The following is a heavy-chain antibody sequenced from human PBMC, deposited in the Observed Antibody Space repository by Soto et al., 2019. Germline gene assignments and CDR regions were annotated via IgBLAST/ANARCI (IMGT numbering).Heavy chain of an antibody. CDR2: ISSSGGAL. Sequence: PGGSLRLSCAASVFPFSDYYMSWIRQPPGNGLEWVSYISSSGGALYYADSVRGRFTIYRDNAKISLKLQMHRLRAEDTAVYYCARAPDTSSKVDYWGQGTLVTVSS. J-gene: IGHJ4*02. V-gene: IGHV3-11*01. CDR1: VFPFSDYY. D-gene: IGHD2-2*01. CDR3: ARAPDTSSKVDY.